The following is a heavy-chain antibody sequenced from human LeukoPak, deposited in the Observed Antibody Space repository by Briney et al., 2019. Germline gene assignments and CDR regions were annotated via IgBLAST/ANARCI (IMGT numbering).Heavy chain of an antibody. CDR1: GYTFTGYY. CDR2: INPNSGST. Sequence: ASVKVSCKASGYTFTGYYMHWVRQAPGQGLEWMGWINPNSGSTSYAQKFQGRVTMTRDMSTSTVYMELSSLRSEDTAVYYCAREGYYDSSGYRDAFDIWGQGTMVTVSS. J-gene: IGHJ3*02. D-gene: IGHD3-22*01. V-gene: IGHV1-46*01. CDR3: AREGYYDSSGYRDAFDI.